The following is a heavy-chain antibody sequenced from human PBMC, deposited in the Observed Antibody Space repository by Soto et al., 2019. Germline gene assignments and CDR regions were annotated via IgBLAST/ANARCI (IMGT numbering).Heavy chain of an antibody. CDR2: IKSKIDGGTA. J-gene: IGHJ4*02. CDR3: TTEPIKNDYDSND. D-gene: IGHD3-22*01. CDR1: GFTFSNAW. V-gene: IGHV3-15*07. Sequence: EVQLVESGGGLVKPGGSLRLSCAASGFTFSNAWMNWVRQAPGKGLEWVGRIKSKIDGGTADYAAPVKGRFTISRDDSKNTLYLQMNSLKTEDTAVYYCTTEPIKNDYDSNDWGQGTLVTVSS.